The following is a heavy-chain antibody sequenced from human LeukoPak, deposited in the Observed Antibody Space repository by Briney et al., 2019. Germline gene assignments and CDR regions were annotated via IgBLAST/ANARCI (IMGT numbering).Heavy chain of an antibody. CDR1: GRSFSGNY. CDR3: ARLLSAPPSGFVLYSSGSYQYYYGMDV. J-gene: IGHJ6*02. Sequence: PPGTLSLTCAVYGRSFSGNYWSWVRQPPGKGLERIGEINQSGSTNYNPSLKSRVTISVDTSKNQFSLKLSSVTAADTAVYYCARLLSAPPSGFVLYSSGSYQYYYGMDVWGQGITVTVSS. V-gene: IGHV4-34*01. D-gene: IGHD3-10*01. CDR2: INQSGST.